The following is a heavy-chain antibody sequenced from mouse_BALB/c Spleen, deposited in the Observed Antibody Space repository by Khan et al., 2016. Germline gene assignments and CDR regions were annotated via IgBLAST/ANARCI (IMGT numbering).Heavy chain of an antibody. CDR2: INPDSYTI. CDR3: AGAGYYGYLAC. J-gene: IGHJ3*01. CDR1: GFDFRRYW. V-gene: IGHV4-1*02. D-gene: IGHD1-1*01. Sequence: EVKLLESGGGLVHPGGSLKLSCAASGFDFRRYWMSWVRQAPGKGLEWIGEINPDSYTINYTPSLKAKFIISRDNAKTTLYLQMSKARSEDIAFSYGAGAGYYGYLACWGQGTLVTVSA.